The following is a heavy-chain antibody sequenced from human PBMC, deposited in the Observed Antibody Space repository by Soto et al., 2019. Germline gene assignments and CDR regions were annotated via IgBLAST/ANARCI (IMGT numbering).Heavy chain of an antibody. Sequence: GGSLRLSCAASGFTFSSYWMNWVRQAPGKGLEWVANIKQDGSEKYYVDSVKGRFTISRDNAKNSLYLQMNSLRAEDTAVYYCARDVVSSGYYYYYYGMDVWGQGTTVTVSS. J-gene: IGHJ6*02. CDR1: GFTFSSYW. CDR2: IKQDGSEK. CDR3: ARDVVSSGYYYYYYGMDV. V-gene: IGHV3-7*01. D-gene: IGHD3-22*01.